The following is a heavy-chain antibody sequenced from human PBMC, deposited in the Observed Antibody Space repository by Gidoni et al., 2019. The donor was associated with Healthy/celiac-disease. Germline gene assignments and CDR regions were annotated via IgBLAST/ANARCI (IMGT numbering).Heavy chain of an antibody. CDR1: GGSISSYY. V-gene: IGHV4-59*01. CDR3: ASDGKESSGWYPLFDY. J-gene: IGHJ4*02. D-gene: IGHD6-19*01. CDR2: IYYSGST. Sequence: QVQLQESGPGLVQPSETLSLTCTVSGGSISSYYWSWIRQPPGKGLEWIGYIYYSGSTNYNPSLKSRVTISVDTSKNQFSLKLSSVTAADTAVYYCASDGKESSGWYPLFDYWGQGTLVTVSS.